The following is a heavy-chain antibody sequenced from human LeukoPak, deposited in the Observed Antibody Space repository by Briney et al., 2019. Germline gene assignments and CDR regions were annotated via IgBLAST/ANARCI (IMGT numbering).Heavy chain of an antibody. J-gene: IGHJ1*01. V-gene: IGHV1-46*01. CDR2: INPSGGST. D-gene: IGHD3-3*01. CDR1: GYTFTSYS. CDR3: ARGGFAIFGVVNPAEYFQH. Sequence: GASVKVSCKASGYTFTSYSMHWVRQAPGQGLEWMGIINPSGGSTSYAQKLQGRVTMTREMSTSPVYMEQSSLRSEDTAVYYCARGGFAIFGVVNPAEYFQHWGKGTLVTVSS.